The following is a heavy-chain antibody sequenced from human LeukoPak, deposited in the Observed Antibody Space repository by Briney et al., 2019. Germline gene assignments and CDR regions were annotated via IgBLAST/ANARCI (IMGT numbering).Heavy chain of an antibody. CDR3: AVDIVVVPGWFDP. CDR1: GYSISSGYY. V-gene: IGHV4-38-2*01. J-gene: IGHJ5*02. CDR2: IYHSGST. Sequence: PSETLSLTCAVSGYSISSGYYWGWIRQPPGKGLEWIGSIYHSGSTYYNPSLKSRVTISVDTSKNQFSLKLSSVTAADTAVYYCAVDIVVVPGWFDPWGQGTLVTVSS. D-gene: IGHD2-2*01.